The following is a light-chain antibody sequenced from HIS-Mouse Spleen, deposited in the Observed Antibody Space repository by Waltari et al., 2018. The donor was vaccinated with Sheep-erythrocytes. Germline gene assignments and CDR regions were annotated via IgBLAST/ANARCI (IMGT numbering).Light chain of an antibody. V-gene: IGLV2-11*01. CDR1: RRDVGGYNY. CDR2: DVS. Sequence: QSALTQPRSVSGSPGQSVTISCTGTRRDVGGYNYVPWYQQHPGKAPQLMIYDVSKRPSGVPDRFSGSKSGNTASLTISGLQAEDEADYYCCSYAGSYTFWVFGGGTKLTVL. CDR3: CSYAGSYTFWV. J-gene: IGLJ3*02.